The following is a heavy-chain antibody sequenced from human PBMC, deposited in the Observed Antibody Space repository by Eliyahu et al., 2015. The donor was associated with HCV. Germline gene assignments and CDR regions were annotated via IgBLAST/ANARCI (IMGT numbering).Heavy chain of an antibody. CDR2: ITGSXDNT. Sequence: EVQLLESGGGLVQPGXSLRLSCAASGFTFSSYAMSWVRQAXGKGLEWVSAITGSXDNTYYADSVKGRLTISRDNSKNTLYLQMNSLRAEDTAVYYCARDYISYSYYGLDVWGQGTTVSVSS. CDR1: GFTFSSYA. V-gene: IGHV3-23*01. D-gene: IGHD3-3*02. J-gene: IGHJ6*02. CDR3: ARDYISYSYYGLDV.